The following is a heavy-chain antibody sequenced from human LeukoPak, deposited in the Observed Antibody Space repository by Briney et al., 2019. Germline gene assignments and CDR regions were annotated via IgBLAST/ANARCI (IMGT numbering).Heavy chain of an antibody. CDR2: ISGSGGST. CDR3: ARDLGYSFYPDY. V-gene: IGHV3-23*01. Sequence: GGSLRLSCAASGFTFSSYAMSWVRQAPGKGLEWVSAISGSGGSTYYADSVKGRFTISRDNSKNTLYLQMNSLRAEDTAVYYCARDLGYSFYPDYWGQGTLVTVSS. J-gene: IGHJ4*02. CDR1: GFTFSSYA. D-gene: IGHD5-18*01.